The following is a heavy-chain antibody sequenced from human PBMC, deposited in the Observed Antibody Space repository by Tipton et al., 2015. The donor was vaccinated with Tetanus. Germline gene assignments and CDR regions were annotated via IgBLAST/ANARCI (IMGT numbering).Heavy chain of an antibody. CDR1: GITVSGNY. Sequence: EQLVQSGGGLIQPGGSLKLSCAASGITVSGNYWRWVRQAPGKGLEWVSLLYTDGRTYSGDSVKGRFTISRDVFKITVDLQMNNLRSEDSAVYYCARNYLSLGSLYAYFDDWGQGSLVTVSS. D-gene: IGHD2-8*01. CDR2: LYTDGRT. J-gene: IGHJ4*02. V-gene: IGHV3-53*01. CDR3: ARNYLSLGSLYAYFDD.